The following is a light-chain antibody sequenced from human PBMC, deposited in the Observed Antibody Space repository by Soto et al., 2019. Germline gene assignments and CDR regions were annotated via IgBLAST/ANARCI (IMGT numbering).Light chain of an antibody. J-gene: IGLJ2*01. CDR2: EIS. Sequence: QSVLTQPASVSGSPGQSITISCTGTSSDVGGYHSVSWYQQHPGIAPKLMIYEISNRPSGVSNRFSGSKSGNTASLTISGLQAEEEADYYCSSYTTSSTRVFGGGTKLTVL. CDR3: SSYTTSSTRV. V-gene: IGLV2-14*01. CDR1: SSDVGGYHS.